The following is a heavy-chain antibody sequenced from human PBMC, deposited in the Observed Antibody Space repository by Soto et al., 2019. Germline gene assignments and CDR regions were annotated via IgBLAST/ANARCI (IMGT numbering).Heavy chain of an antibody. V-gene: IGHV3-7*03. D-gene: IGHD3-10*01. Sequence: LRLSCAASGFTFSSYWMSWVRQAPGKGLEWVANIKQDGSEKYYVDSVKGRFTISRDNAKNSLYLQMNSLRAEDTAVYYCAREGRLLWFGELPYYFDYWGQGTLVTVS. CDR1: GFTFSSYW. CDR3: AREGRLLWFGELPYYFDY. J-gene: IGHJ4*02. CDR2: IKQDGSEK.